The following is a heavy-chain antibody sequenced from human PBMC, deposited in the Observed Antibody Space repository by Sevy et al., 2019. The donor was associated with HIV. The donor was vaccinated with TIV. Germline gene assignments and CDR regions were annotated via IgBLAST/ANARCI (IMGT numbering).Heavy chain of an antibody. D-gene: IGHD3-22*01. J-gene: IGHJ4*02. CDR1: RFTLRSYV. V-gene: IGHV3-23*01. CDR3: AKDVRYDSSGYFDY. CDR2: ISGSGVST. Sequence: GGSLRLSCAASRFTLRSYVMSWVRQAPGKGLEWVSDISGSGVSTYYADSVKGRFTISRDNSKNTLYLQMNSLRAEDTAVYYCAKDVRYDSSGYFDYWGQGILVTVSS.